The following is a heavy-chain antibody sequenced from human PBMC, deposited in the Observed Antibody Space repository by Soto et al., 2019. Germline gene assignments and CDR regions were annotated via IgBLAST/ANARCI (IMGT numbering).Heavy chain of an antibody. CDR3: ARGDYDILTGSYKSYYGMDV. CDR2: IYPGDSDT. CDR1: GYNFTSYW. V-gene: IGHV5-51*01. Sequence: GESHKISCKGSGYNFTSYWIGWVRQMPGKGLEWMGIIYPGDSDTRYSPSFQGQVTISVDKSISTAYLQWSSLKASDTAMYYCARGDYDILTGSYKSYYGMDVWGQGTTVTVSS. J-gene: IGHJ6*02. D-gene: IGHD3-9*01.